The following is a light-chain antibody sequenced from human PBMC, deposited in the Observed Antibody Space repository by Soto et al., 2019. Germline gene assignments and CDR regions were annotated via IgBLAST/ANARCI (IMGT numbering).Light chain of an antibody. Sequence: QSALTQPASVSGCPGQSITISCTETSSDVGEYKYVSWYQQHPGTAPKLIIYDVSNRPSGVSNRFSGSNSGSTASLTISGLQAEDEADYYCSAYTTSIALYVFGAGTKVTVL. CDR2: DVS. CDR1: SSDVGEYKY. J-gene: IGLJ1*01. CDR3: SAYTTSIALYV. V-gene: IGLV2-14*03.